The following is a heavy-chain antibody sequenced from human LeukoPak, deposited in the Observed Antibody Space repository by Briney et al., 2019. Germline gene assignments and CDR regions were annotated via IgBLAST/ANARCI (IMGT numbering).Heavy chain of an antibody. CDR2: INHSGST. J-gene: IGHJ5*02. D-gene: IGHD2-2*01. CDR1: GGSISSYY. V-gene: IGHV4-34*01. CDR3: ARGAFIVVVPAAMAWFDP. Sequence: SETLSLTCTVSGGSISSYYWSWIRQPPGKGLEWIGEINHSGSTNYNPSLKSRVTISVDTSKNQFSLKLSSVTAADTAVYYCARGAFIVVVPAAMAWFDPWGQGTLVTVSS.